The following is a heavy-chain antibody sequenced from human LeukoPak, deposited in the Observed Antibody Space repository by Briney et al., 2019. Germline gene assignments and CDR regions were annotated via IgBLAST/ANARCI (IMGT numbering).Heavy chain of an antibody. J-gene: IGHJ4*02. CDR1: GFTFSSYA. Sequence: GGSLRLSCAASGFTFSSYAMSWVRQAPGKGLEWVSAISGSGGSTYYADSVKGRFTISRDNSKNTLYLQMNSLRAEDTAVYYCARDNLRSRWLQPGDYWGQGTLVTVSS. D-gene: IGHD5-24*01. CDR3: ARDNLRSRWLQPGDY. V-gene: IGHV3-23*01. CDR2: ISGSGGST.